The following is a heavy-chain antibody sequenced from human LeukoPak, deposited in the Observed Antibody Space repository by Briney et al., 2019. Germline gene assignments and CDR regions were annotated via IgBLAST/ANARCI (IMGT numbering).Heavy chain of an antibody. CDR1: LFSLDSYW. Sequence: VGGLRLSRVASLFSLDSYWLCSARPALETGGERVGNISQVRSERYYADSLKGRFTISRDNATNSLYLQMNSLRAEDTAMYYCARDWSFDSDDYYLYGFDIWGQGTRVTVSS. D-gene: IGHD3-22*01. CDR2: ISQVRSER. CDR3: ARDWSFDSDDYYLYGFDI. V-gene: IGHV3-7*01. J-gene: IGHJ3*02.